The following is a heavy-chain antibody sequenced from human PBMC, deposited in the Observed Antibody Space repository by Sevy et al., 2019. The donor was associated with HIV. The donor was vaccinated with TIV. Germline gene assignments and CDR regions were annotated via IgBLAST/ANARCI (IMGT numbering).Heavy chain of an antibody. CDR2: INPASGGT. V-gene: IGHV1-2*02. Sequence: ASVQVSCKTSGYTFVGYYIHWVRQAPGQGLEWMGWINPASGGTDYAREFQGRVTMTRETSLRTAYMEERWLKSDETAVYYCATEAGRAEKRYYESMAYYSTWGQGTPVTVSS. D-gene: IGHD3-22*01. CDR3: ATEAGRAEKRYYESMAYYST. J-gene: IGHJ4*02. CDR1: GYTFVGYY.